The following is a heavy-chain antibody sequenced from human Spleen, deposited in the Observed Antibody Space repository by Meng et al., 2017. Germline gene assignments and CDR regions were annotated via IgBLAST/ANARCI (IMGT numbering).Heavy chain of an antibody. Sequence: GGSLRLSCAASGFTFSSYAMHWVRQAPGKGLEWVAVISYDGSNKYYADSVKGRFTISRDNSKNTLYLQMNSLRAEDTAVYYCARICGGWGDCYSGLDYWGQGTLVTVSS. CDR2: ISYDGSNK. CDR3: ARICGGWGDCYSGLDY. J-gene: IGHJ4*02. D-gene: IGHD2-21*02. V-gene: IGHV3-30*04. CDR1: GFTFSSYA.